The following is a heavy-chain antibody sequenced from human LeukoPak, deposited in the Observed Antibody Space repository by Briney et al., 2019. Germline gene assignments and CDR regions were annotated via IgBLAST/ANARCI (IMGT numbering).Heavy chain of an antibody. CDR1: GYTFTGYY. J-gene: IGHJ5*02. D-gene: IGHD3-3*01. CDR2: INPNSGGT. CDR3: ARVAGPYDFWSGYAVDP. V-gene: IGHV1-2*02. Sequence: ASVKVSCKASGYTFTGYYMHWVRQAPGQGLEWMGWINPNSGGTNYAQKFQGRVTMTRDTSISTAYMELSRPRSDDTAVYYCARVAGPYDFWSGYAVDPWGQGTLVTVSS.